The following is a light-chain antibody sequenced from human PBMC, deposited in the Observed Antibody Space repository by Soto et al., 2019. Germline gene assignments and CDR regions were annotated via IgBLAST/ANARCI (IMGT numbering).Light chain of an antibody. CDR3: QSYDSSLSALV. CDR1: NSNIGAGYD. Sequence: QSVLTQPPSVSGAPGQRVTISCTGSNSNIGAGYDVHWYQQLPGTAPKLLISGNSNRPSGVPDRFSGSKSDTSASLAITGLQAEDEADYYCQSYDSSLSALVFGGGTQLTVL. V-gene: IGLV1-40*01. J-gene: IGLJ2*01. CDR2: GNS.